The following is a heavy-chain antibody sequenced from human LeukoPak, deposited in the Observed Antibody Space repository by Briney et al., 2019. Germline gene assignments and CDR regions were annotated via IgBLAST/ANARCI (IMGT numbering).Heavy chain of an antibody. Sequence: GGSPRLSCTASGFTFSSYAMHWVRQAPGKGLEWVALISYDGSDKYYADSVKGRFTISRDNSKNTLYLQMNNLRSEDTAVYYCPRDPGALEFYYYMDVWGKGTTVTVSS. CDR1: GFTFSSYA. J-gene: IGHJ6*03. CDR2: ISYDGSDK. V-gene: IGHV3-30*04. CDR3: PRDPGALEFYYYMDV. D-gene: IGHD3-3*01.